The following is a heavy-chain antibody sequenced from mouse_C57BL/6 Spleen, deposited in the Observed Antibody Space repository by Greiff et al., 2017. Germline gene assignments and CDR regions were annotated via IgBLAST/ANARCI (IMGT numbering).Heavy chain of an antibody. CDR3: ARSLYYGSPY. CDR2: IYPGDGDT. Sequence: QVQLQQSGPELVKPGASVKISCKASGYAFSSSWMNWVKQRPGTGLEWIGRIYPGDGDTNYNGKFKGKATLTADKSSSTAYMQLSSLTSEDSAVYFCARSLYYGSPYWGQGTTLTVSS. J-gene: IGHJ2*01. CDR1: GYAFSSSW. D-gene: IGHD1-1*01. V-gene: IGHV1-82*01.